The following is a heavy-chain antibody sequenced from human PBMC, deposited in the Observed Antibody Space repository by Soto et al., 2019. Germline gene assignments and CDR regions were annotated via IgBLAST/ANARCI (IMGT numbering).Heavy chain of an antibody. Sequence: EVQLVESGGGLVQPGGSLRLSCAASGFTFSSYWMSWVRQAPGKGLEWVANIKQDGSEKYYVDSVKGRFTISRDNAKNSLYLQMNRLRAEDTAVYYCARESIAAAGPDAFDIWGQGTMVTVSS. V-gene: IGHV3-7*01. CDR2: IKQDGSEK. CDR3: ARESIAAAGPDAFDI. J-gene: IGHJ3*02. D-gene: IGHD6-13*01. CDR1: GFTFSSYW.